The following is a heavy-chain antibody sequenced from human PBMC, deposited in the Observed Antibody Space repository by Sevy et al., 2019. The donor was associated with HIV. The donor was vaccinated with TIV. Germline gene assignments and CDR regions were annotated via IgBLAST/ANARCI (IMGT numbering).Heavy chain of an antibody. Sequence: GGSLRLSCAASGFTFDDYGMSWVRQAPGKGLEWVSGINWNGGSTGYADSVKGRFTISRDNAKNSLYLQMNSLRAEDTALYYCARVRITYYYDSSGSPLDYWGQGTLVTVSS. CDR1: GFTFDDYG. CDR3: ARVRITYYYDSSGSPLDY. J-gene: IGHJ4*02. D-gene: IGHD3-22*01. CDR2: INWNGGST. V-gene: IGHV3-20*04.